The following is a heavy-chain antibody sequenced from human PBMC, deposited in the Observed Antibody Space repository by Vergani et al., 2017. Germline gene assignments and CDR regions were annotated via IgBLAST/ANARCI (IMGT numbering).Heavy chain of an antibody. D-gene: IGHD3-3*01. CDR1: GFTFSSYA. CDR3: ARDEVLWFKERSGAGY. J-gene: IGHJ4*02. Sequence: QVQLVESGGGVVQPGRSLRLSCAASGFTFSSYAMHWVRQAPGKGLEWVAVISYDGSNKYYADSVKGRFTISRDNSKNTLYLQMNSLRAEDTAVYYCARDEVLWFKERSGAGYWGQGTLVTVSS. CDR2: ISYDGSNK. V-gene: IGHV3-30-3*01.